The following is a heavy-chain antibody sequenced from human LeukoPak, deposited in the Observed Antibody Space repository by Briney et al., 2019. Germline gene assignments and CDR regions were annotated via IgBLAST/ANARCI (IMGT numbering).Heavy chain of an antibody. CDR3: ARALGDI. V-gene: IGHV3-74*01. CDR1: GFTFSTYW. CDR2: INGDGSST. Sequence: GGSLRLSCAASGFTFSTYWMHWVRQAPGKGPVWVSRINGDGSSTSYGDSVKGRSTISRDNAKNTLYLQMNGLRVEDTAVYYCARALGDIRGQGTLVTVSS. J-gene: IGHJ4*02.